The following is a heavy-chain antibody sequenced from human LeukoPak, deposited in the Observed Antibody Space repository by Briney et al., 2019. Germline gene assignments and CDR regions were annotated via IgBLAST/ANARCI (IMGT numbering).Heavy chain of an antibody. D-gene: IGHD6-19*01. J-gene: IGHJ4*02. CDR2: LYYTGST. CDR1: GGSITNYY. Sequence: SETLSLTCTVSGGSITNYYWSWIRQPPGKGLKWLGYLYYTGSTNYNPSLKSRVTISADMSKNQFSLKLRSMTAADTAVYYCARHGSGYSSVFDYWGQGTLVTVSS. V-gene: IGHV4-59*08. CDR3: ARHGSGYSSVFDY.